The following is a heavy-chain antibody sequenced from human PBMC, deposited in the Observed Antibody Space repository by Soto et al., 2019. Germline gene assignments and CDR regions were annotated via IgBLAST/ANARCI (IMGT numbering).Heavy chain of an antibody. V-gene: IGHV3-23*04. CDR1: GFIFTTSD. CDR3: AKGGGGDHGY. J-gene: IGHJ4*02. D-gene: IGHD2-21*02. Sequence: EVQLVESEGGLVQPGGSLRLSCEASGFIFTTSDMSWVRQAPGKGLEWISSITITGDTTHYADSVKGRFTISRDNSRNTVYLQMNSLSVDDPAVYYGAKGGGGDHGYWGQGTLVAVSS. CDR2: ITITGDTT.